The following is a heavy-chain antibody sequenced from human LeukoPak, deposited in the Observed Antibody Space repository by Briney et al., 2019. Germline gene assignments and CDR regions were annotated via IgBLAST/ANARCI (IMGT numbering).Heavy chain of an antibody. CDR3: ARDDSSGWYLPFDY. V-gene: IGHV1-18*01. J-gene: IGHJ4*02. Sequence: ASVKVSCTASGYTFTSYGISWVRQAPGQGLEWMGWISAYNGNTNYAQKLQGRVTMTTDTSTSTAYMELRSLRSDDPAVYYCARDDSSGWYLPFDYWGQGTLVTVSS. CDR1: GYTFTSYG. D-gene: IGHD6-19*01. CDR2: ISAYNGNT.